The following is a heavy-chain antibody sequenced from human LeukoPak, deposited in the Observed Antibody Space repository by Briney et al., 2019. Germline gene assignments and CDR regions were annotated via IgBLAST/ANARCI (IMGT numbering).Heavy chain of an antibody. D-gene: IGHD3-22*01. CDR3: ARVTGYMIEDYFGY. CDR2: IDHSGST. V-gene: IGHV4-38-2*02. Sequence: SETLSLTCTVSGYSISSGYYWGWIRQPPGKGLEWTGSIDHSGSTYYNPSLKSRITISVDTSKNQFSLRLSSVTAADTAVYYCARVTGYMIEDYFGYWGQGTLVTVSS. J-gene: IGHJ4*02. CDR1: GYSISSGYY.